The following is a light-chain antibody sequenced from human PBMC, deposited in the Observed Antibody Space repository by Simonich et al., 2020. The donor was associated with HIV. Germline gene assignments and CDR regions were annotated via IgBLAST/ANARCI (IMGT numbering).Light chain of an antibody. CDR3: QQYYSTPPT. CDR1: QSVSSN. Sequence: DIVMTQSPATLSVSPGERATLSCRASQSVSSNLAWYQQKPGQAPRLLIYGASTRAPGIPARFSGSGSGTDFTLTISSRQAEDVAVYYCQQYYSTPPTFGQGTKVEIK. CDR2: GAS. V-gene: IGKV3-15*01. J-gene: IGKJ1*01.